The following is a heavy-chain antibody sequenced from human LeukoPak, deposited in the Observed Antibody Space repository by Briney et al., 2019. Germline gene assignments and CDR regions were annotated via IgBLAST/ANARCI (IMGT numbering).Heavy chain of an antibody. J-gene: IGHJ1*01. CDR2: ISAYNGNT. D-gene: IGHD4-23*01. CDR1: GYTFTSYG. CDR3: ARGDYGGNSASFQH. Sequence: ASVKVSCKASGYTFTSYGISWVRQAPGQGLEWMGWISAYNGNTDYAQKLQGRVTMTTDTSTSTAYMELSSLRSEDTAVYYCARGDYGGNSASFQHWGQGTLVTVSS. V-gene: IGHV1-18*01.